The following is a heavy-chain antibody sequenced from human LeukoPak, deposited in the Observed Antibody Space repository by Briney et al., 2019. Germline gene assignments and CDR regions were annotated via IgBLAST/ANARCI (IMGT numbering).Heavy chain of an antibody. Sequence: ASVKVSCKASGYVFTSYDINWVRQATGQGLEWVGWMIPDSGNTGYAQKFQGRVTMTRNTSINTAYLELSSLRSDDTAVYYCAVRAGSYWFDPWGQGTLVTVSP. J-gene: IGHJ5*02. CDR3: AVRAGSYWFDP. CDR2: MIPDSGNT. V-gene: IGHV1-8*01. D-gene: IGHD1-26*01. CDR1: GYVFTSYD.